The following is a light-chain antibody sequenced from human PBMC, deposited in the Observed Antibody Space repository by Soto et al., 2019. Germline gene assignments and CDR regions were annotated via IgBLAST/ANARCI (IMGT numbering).Light chain of an antibody. CDR2: ATS. CDR3: QQTYSVPQT. Sequence: NQMSHSPSSLSAFIEDRVTITCRASQSISSYLNWYQQKPGKAPNLLIYATSSLQSGVPSRFSGSGSGTDFTLTISSLQAEDFATYFCQQTYSVPQTFGQGTKVDIK. CDR1: QSISSY. V-gene: IGKV1-39*01. J-gene: IGKJ1*01.